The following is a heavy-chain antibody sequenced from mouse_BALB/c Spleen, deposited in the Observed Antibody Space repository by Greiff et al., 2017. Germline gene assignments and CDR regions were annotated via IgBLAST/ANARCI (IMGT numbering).Heavy chain of an antibody. CDR1: GFNIKDYY. Sequence: VQLQQSGAELVRSGASVKLSCTASGFNIKDYYMHWVKQRPEQGLEWIGWIDPENGDTEYAPTFQGKATMTADTSSNTAYLQLSSLTSEATAVYYCNLSCDGYQDDWGQGTTLTVSS. J-gene: IGHJ2*01. CDR3: NLSCDGYQDD. D-gene: IGHD2-3*01. V-gene: IGHV14-4*02. CDR2: IDPENGDT.